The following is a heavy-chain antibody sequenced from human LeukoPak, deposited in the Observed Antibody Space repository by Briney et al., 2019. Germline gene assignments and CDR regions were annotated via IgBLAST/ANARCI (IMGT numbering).Heavy chain of an antibody. CDR1: GNYW. D-gene: IGHD2-2*01. V-gene: IGHV3-74*01. CDR2: INSDGSWT. CDR3: VSFYETY. Sequence: GGSLRLSCAASGNYWMHWVRQAPGKGLVWVTHINSDGSWTSYADSVKGRFTISKDNAKNTVYLQMNNLRAEDTAVYYCVSFYETYWGRGTLVTVSS. J-gene: IGHJ4*02.